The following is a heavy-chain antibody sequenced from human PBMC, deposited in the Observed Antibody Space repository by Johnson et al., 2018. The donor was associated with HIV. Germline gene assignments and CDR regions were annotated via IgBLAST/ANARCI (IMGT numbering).Heavy chain of an antibody. V-gene: IGHV3-23*04. Sequence: MLLVESGGGVVQPGGSLRLSCAASGFTVSSYAMHWVRQAPGKGLEWVSAISGSGGSTYYADSVKGRFTISRDNSKNTLYLQMNSLRAEDTAVYYCAKGSTSCYNAFDIWGQGTMVTVSS. CDR3: AKGSTSCYNAFDI. D-gene: IGHD2-2*02. CDR2: ISGSGGST. J-gene: IGHJ3*02. CDR1: GFTVSSYA.